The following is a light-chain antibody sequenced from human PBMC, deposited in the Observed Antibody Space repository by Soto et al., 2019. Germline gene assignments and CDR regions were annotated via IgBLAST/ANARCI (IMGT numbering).Light chain of an antibody. CDR1: SSDVGGYNY. CDR2: DVS. J-gene: IGLJ2*01. V-gene: IGLV2-14*01. CDR3: SSYTSSSTGV. Sequence: SALTQPASVSGSPGQSITISCTGTSSDVGGYNYVSWYQQHPGKAPKLMIYDVSNRPSGVSNRFSGSNSGNTASLTISGLQAEDEADYYCSSYTSSSTGVFGGGTKLTVL.